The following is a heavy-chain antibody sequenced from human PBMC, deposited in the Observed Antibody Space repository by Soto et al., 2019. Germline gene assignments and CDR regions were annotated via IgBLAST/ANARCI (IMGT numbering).Heavy chain of an antibody. V-gene: IGHV1-18*01. J-gene: IGHJ5*02. D-gene: IGHD2-15*01. CDR1: GYTFTSYG. CDR2: ISAYNGNT. Sequence: ASVKVSCKASGYTFTSYGISWVRQAPGQGLEWMGWISAYNGNTNYAQKLQGRVTMTRDTSTSTVYMELSSLRSEDTAVYYCARGGISVVVVAATKADDNWFDPWGQGTLVTVSS. CDR3: ARGGISVVVVAATKADDNWFDP.